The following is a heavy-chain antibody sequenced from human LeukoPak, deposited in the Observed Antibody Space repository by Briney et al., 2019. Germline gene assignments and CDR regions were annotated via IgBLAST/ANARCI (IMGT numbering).Heavy chain of an antibody. J-gene: IGHJ4*02. Sequence: ASVKVSCKASGYTFTTYDINWVRQATGQGLEWMGRMNHNSGNTGYTQKFQGRVTMTRNTSITTAYMELSSLRSEDTAVYYCARGLRPSSYWSSGISGYWGQGTLVTVSS. D-gene: IGHD2-8*02. CDR2: MNHNSGNT. CDR1: GYTFTTYD. V-gene: IGHV1-8*01. CDR3: ARGLRPSSYWSSGISGY.